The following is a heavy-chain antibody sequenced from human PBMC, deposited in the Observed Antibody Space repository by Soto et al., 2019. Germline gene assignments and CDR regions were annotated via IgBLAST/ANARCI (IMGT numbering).Heavy chain of an antibody. Sequence: TLSLTCTVSGDSVSSHYWSWIRQPAGKGLEWLGRLYNDERTNYNPSLKSRVTMSMDTSKNQFSLKLTSVTAADSAVYFCAREPLAHSYFDFWGQGILVTVSS. V-gene: IGHV4-4*07. CDR1: GDSVSSHY. CDR3: AREPLAHSYFDF. J-gene: IGHJ4*02. CDR2: LYNDERT.